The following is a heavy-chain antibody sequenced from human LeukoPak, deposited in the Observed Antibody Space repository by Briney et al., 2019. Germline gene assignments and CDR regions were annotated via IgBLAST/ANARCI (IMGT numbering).Heavy chain of an antibody. CDR3: ARDRPGNSLEY. CDR1: GGTFSSYA. Sequence: GSSVTVSCKAPGGTFSSYAISWVRQAPGQGLAWMGEIIPLFDTINYAQNFQGRVTITADEFTSTAYMELSSLRSDDTAVYYCARDRPGNSLEYWGQGTLVTVSS. CDR2: IIPLFDTI. J-gene: IGHJ4*02. V-gene: IGHV1-69*01. D-gene: IGHD4-23*01.